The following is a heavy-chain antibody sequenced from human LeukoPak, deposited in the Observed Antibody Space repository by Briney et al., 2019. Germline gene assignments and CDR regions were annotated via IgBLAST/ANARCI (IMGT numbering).Heavy chain of an antibody. J-gene: IGHJ4*02. CDR2: ISPYNGNT. CDR1: GYTFNTYG. V-gene: IGHV1-18*01. CDR3: ARGPHERSGYPDD. Sequence: ASVKVSCKPYGYTFNTYGITWVRQAPGQGLEWMGWISPYNGNTNYAQKFQGRVTLTTDTSTSTAYMELRSLRSDDTAVYYCARGPHERSGYPDDWGQGTLVTVSS. D-gene: IGHD3-22*01.